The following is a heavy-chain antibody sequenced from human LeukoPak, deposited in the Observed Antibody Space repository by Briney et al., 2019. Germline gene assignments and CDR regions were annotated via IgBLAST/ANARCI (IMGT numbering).Heavy chain of an antibody. J-gene: IGHJ6*03. CDR2: ISAYNGNT. CDR3: ARVGWDDYVWGSYRYTDYYYYMDV. Sequence: ASVKLSCKASGYTFTSYGISWVRQAPGQGLELMGLISAYNGNTNYAQKLQGRVTMTTDTSTSTAYMELRSLRSDDTAVYYCARVGWDDYVWGSYRYTDYYYYMDVWGKGTTVTVSS. D-gene: IGHD3-16*02. CDR1: GYTFTSYG. V-gene: IGHV1-18*01.